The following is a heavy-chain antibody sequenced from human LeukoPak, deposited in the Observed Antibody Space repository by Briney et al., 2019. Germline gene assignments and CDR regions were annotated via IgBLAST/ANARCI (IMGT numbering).Heavy chain of an antibody. CDR3: ARDLRSESYYPWGWFDP. CDR1: GFAVSTNY. V-gene: IGHV3-66*02. Sequence: GGSLRLSCAASGFAVSTNYLSWVRQAPGKGLEWVSVIYSDGSTYYTDSVKGRFTISRDNSKNTLYLQMNSLRPEDMAVYYCARDLRSESYYPWGWFDPWGQGTLVTVSS. CDR2: IYSDGST. D-gene: IGHD1-26*01. J-gene: IGHJ5*02.